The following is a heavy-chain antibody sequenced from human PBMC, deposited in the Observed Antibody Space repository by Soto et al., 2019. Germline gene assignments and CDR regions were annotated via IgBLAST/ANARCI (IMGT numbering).Heavy chain of an antibody. Sequence: QVQLVQSGAEVKKPGSSVKVSCKASGGTFSSYAISWVRQAPGQGLEWMGGIIPIFGTGNYAQKFQGRVRITADESTGTAYMELSSLRSEDTAVYYCARGRLFGVVTLELDCWGQGTLVTVSS. CDR1: GGTFSSYA. D-gene: IGHD3-3*01. CDR2: IIPIFGTG. V-gene: IGHV1-69*01. J-gene: IGHJ4*02. CDR3: ARGRLFGVVTLELDC.